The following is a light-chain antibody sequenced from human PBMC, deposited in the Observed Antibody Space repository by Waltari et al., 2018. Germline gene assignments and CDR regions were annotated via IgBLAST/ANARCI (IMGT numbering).Light chain of an antibody. Sequence: IVMTQSPDSLAVSLGERATINCKSSPSVLYSSNNKNYLACYQQKPGQPPKLLIYWASTRESGVPDRFSGSGSETDFTLTISSLQAEDVAVYYCLQYYSTPLTFGQGTKLEIK. V-gene: IGKV4-1*01. CDR2: WAS. CDR3: LQYYSTPLT. CDR1: PSVLYSSNNKNY. J-gene: IGKJ2*01.